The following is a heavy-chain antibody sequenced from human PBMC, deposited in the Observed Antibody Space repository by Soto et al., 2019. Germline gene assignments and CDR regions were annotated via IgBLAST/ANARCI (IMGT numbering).Heavy chain of an antibody. CDR2: ICYSGST. D-gene: IGHD4-17*01. V-gene: IGHV4-39*01. J-gene: IGHJ4*02. CDR1: GGSISSSSYY. CDR3: ARHDYGDRD. Sequence: QLQLQESGPGLVKPSETLSLTCTVSGGSISSSSYYWGWIRQPPGKGLEGIGSICYSGSTYYNPSLKSRVTISVDTSKNQCSLKLSSVAAADTAVYYCARHDYGDRDWGQGTLVTVSS.